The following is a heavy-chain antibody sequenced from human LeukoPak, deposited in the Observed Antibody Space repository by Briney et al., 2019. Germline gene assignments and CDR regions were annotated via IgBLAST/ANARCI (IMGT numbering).Heavy chain of an antibody. J-gene: IGHJ4*02. CDR1: GFTFSSYG. CDR3: AKGGCSSSSCYANY. Sequence: GGSLRLSCAASGFTFSSYGMHWVRQAPGKGLEWVAVVSYDGSNEFYADSVKGRFTISRDNSKNTLYLQMNSLRPDDTALYYCAKGGCSSSSCYANYWGQGTLVTVSS. V-gene: IGHV3-30*18. CDR2: VSYDGSNE. D-gene: IGHD2-2*01.